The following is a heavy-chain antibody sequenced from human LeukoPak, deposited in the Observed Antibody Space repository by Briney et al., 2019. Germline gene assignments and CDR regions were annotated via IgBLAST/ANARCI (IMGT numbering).Heavy chain of an antibody. J-gene: IGHJ4*02. CDR2: INWNGGST. CDR1: GFTVDDYG. CDR3: ARYYYDSSGYYHPFDY. Sequence: GGSLRLSCAASGFTVDDYGMTWVRQAPGKGLEWVSGINWNGGSTGYADSVKGRFTISRDNGKNSLYLQMNSLRAEDTALYYCARYYYDSSGYYHPFDYWGQGTLVTVSS. D-gene: IGHD3-22*01. V-gene: IGHV3-20*04.